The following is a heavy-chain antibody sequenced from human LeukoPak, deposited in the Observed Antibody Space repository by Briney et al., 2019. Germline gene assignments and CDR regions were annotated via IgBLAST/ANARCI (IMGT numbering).Heavy chain of an antibody. J-gene: IGHJ4*02. V-gene: IGHV3-30*18. CDR3: AKDRGSVVVPDANDY. D-gene: IGHD2-2*01. Sequence: ARSLRLSCAASGFIFSSYGMHWVRQAPGKGLEWVAVISYDGSNKYYADSVKGRFTISRDNSKNTLYLQMNSLRAEDTAVYYCAKDRGSVVVPDANDYWGQGTLVTVSS. CDR2: ISYDGSNK. CDR1: GFIFSSYG.